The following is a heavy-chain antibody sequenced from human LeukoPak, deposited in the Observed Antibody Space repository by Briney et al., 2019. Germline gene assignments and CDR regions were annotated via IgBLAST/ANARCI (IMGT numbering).Heavy chain of an antibody. J-gene: IGHJ5*02. CDR3: ARGVAAAGPINWFDP. CDR2: IYYSGST. D-gene: IGHD6-13*01. V-gene: IGHV4-59*01. CDR1: CASLSTYY. Sequence: PLETLSLTRSVTCASLSTYYWSWVLEPPGKGLERVVDIYYSGSTNYNPSLKSRVIISVDTSKNQFSLKLSSVTAADTAVYCCARGVAAAGPINWFDPWGQGTLVTVSS.